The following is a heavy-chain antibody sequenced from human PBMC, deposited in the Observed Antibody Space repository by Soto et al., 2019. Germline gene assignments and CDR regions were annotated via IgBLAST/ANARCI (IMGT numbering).Heavy chain of an antibody. CDR2: ISYDGSNK. J-gene: IGHJ6*02. CDR1: GFTFSSYG. CDR3: AKDKSVAIYPWYYYYGMDV. Sequence: PGGSLRLSCAASGFTFSSYGMHWVLQAPGKGLEWVAVISYDGSNKYYADSVKGRFTISRDNSKNTLYLQMNSLRAEDTAVYYCAKDKSVAIYPWYYYYGMDVWGQGTTVTVSS. V-gene: IGHV3-30*18. D-gene: IGHD5-12*01.